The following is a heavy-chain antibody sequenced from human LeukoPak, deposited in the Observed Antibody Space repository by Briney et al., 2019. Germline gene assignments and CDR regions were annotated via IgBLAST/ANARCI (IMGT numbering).Heavy chain of an antibody. CDR1: GFTFSSYS. V-gene: IGHV3-21*01. CDR3: ARDLFGQQRTGAFDI. Sequence: PGGSLRLSCAASGFTFSSYSMNWVRQAPGKGLEWVSSISSSSSSYIYYADSVKGRFTISRDNAKNSLYLQMNSLRAEDTAVYYCARDLFGQQRTGAFDIWGQGTMVTVSS. D-gene: IGHD6-13*01. J-gene: IGHJ3*02. CDR2: ISSSSSSYI.